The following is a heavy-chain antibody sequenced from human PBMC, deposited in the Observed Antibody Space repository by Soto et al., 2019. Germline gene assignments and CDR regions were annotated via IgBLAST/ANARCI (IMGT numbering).Heavy chain of an antibody. J-gene: IGHJ3*02. CDR3: ARSRVAVTTEWDAFDI. V-gene: IGHV3-33*01. D-gene: IGHD4-17*01. CDR2: IWYDGSNK. CDR1: GFTFSSYG. Sequence: GGSLRLSCAASGFTFSSYGMHWVRQAPGKGLEWVAVIWYDGSNKYYADSVKGRFTISRDNSKNTLYLQMNSLRAEDTAVYYCARSRVAVTTEWDAFDIWGQGTMVTVSS.